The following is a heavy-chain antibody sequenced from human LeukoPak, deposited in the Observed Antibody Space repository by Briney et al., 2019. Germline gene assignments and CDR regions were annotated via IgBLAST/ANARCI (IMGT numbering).Heavy chain of an antibody. CDR2: IWRDGSRK. V-gene: IGHV3-33*01. CDR1: GFTFSTFG. CDR3: AREASGYSRDF. J-gene: IGHJ4*02. Sequence: GGSLRLSCAASGFTFSTFGMHWLRQAPGKGLEWVAGIWRDGSRKHYGDSVKGRLTTSRDNSNNTLFLQMNSLRAEDTAVYYCAREASGYSRDFWGQGTLVIVSS. D-gene: IGHD3-3*01.